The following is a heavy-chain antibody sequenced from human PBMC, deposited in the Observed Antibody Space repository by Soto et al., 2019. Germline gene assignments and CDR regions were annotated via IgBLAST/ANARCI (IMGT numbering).Heavy chain of an antibody. V-gene: IGHV3-53*01. J-gene: IGHJ4*02. Sequence: EVQLVESGGGLIQPGGSLRLSCAVSGFTVSNNYMSWVRQAPGKGLEGVSVIYSGGYTAYGDSVKGRFTISRDNSKNTVVLQMKSLRPDAGAVFYCASSRGGGGYWGQGTLVTVSS. CDR3: ASSRGGGGY. CDR1: GFTVSNNY. CDR2: IYSGGYT. D-gene: IGHD3-10*01.